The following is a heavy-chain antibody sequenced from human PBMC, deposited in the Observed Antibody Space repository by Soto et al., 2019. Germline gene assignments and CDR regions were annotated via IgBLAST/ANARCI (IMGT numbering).Heavy chain of an antibody. CDR2: IGSRGNSYAT. CDR1: GFTFGGSA. V-gene: IGHV3-73*01. D-gene: IGHD4-17*01. Sequence: PGGSLRLSCAASGFTFGGSAMQWVRQASGEGLEWLGRIGSRGNSYATAYAASVKDRFTISRDDSKNTAFLQMNNLKTEDTAVYYCSRDDADWLFNWGQGALVTVSS. J-gene: IGHJ4*02. CDR3: SRDDADWLFN.